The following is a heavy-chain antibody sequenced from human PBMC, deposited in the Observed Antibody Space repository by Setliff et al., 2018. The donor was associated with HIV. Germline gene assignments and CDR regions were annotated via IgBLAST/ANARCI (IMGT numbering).Heavy chain of an antibody. CDR2: IYYSGST. CDR1: GGSINSYY. J-gene: IGHJ3*02. V-gene: IGHV4-59*08. D-gene: IGHD5-18*01. CDR3: ARAMKYSYGYVHDAFDI. Sequence: SETLSLTCTVSGGSINSYYWSWIRQPPGKGLEWIGYIYYSGSTNFNPSLKGRVTISVDTSKNQFSLKLSSVTAADTAVYYCARAMKYSYGYVHDAFDIWGQGTMVTVSS.